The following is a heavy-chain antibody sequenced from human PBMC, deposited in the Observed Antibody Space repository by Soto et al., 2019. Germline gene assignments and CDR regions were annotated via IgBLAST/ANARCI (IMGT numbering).Heavy chain of an antibody. CDR3: VHRAY. V-gene: IGHV2-5*02. CDR2: IYWDDDK. J-gene: IGHJ4*02. Sequence: QITLKESGPTVVKPTQTLTLTCTFSGFSLTTSGVNVGWIRQPPGKTLEWLALIYWDDDKRFSPSLQSRLTITKDTSKNQVVLTMTNMDPADTATYYCVHRAYWGQGTQVTVSS. CDR1: GFSLTTSGVN.